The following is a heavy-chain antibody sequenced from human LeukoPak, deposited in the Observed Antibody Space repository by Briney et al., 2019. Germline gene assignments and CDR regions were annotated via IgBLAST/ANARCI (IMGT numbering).Heavy chain of an antibody. CDR3: ATVLRQLALTSLRN. V-gene: IGHV1-24*01. CDR2: FDPEDGET. J-gene: IGHJ4*02. D-gene: IGHD6-13*01. CDR1: GYTLTELS. Sequence: ASVKVSCKVSGYTLTELSMHWVRQAPGKGLEWMGGFDPEDGETIYAQKFQGRVTMTEDTSTDTAYMELSSLRSEDTAVYYCATVLRQLALTSLRNWGQGTLVTVSS.